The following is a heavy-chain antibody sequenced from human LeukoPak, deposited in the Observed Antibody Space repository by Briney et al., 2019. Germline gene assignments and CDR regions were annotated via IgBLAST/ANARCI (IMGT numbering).Heavy chain of an antibody. CDR3: ARGVVAKWGYYYGMDV. D-gene: IGHD2-15*01. CDR1: GGTFSSYA. J-gene: IGHJ6*02. V-gene: IGHV1-69*13. CDR2: IIPIFGTA. Sequence: SVKVSCKASGGTFSSYAISRVRQAPGQGLEWMGGIIPIFGTANYAQKFQGRVTITADESTSTAYMELSSLRSEDTAVYYCARGVVAKWGYYYGMDVWGQGTTVTVSS.